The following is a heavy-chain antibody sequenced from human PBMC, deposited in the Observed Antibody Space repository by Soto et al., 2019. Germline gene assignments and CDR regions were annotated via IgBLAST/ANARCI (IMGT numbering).Heavy chain of an antibody. CDR1: GGSLTNFY. D-gene: IGHD1-26*01. CDR2: IYYTGKT. CDR3: ARVRPNRELFDY. J-gene: IGHJ4*02. V-gene: IGHV4-59*01. Sequence: SETLSLTCTVSGGSLTNFYWGWIRQPPGKGLEWIGYIYYTGKTNYNPSLKSRVAMSVDTSKDQFSLRLTSVTAADMALYFCARVRPNRELFDYWGQGTLVTVSS.